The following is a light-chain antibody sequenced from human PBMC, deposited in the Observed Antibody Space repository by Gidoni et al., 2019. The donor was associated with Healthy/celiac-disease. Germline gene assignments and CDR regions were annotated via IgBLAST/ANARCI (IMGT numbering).Light chain of an antibody. Sequence: IVMTHSPATLSVSPGERATLSCRASQSVSSNLAWYQQKPGQAPRLLIYGASTRDTGIPARFSGSGSGTEFTLTISSMQSEDFAVYYCQQYNNWPPKTFGQGTKVEIK. CDR1: QSVSSN. V-gene: IGKV3-15*01. J-gene: IGKJ1*01. CDR3: QQYNNWPPKT. CDR2: GAS.